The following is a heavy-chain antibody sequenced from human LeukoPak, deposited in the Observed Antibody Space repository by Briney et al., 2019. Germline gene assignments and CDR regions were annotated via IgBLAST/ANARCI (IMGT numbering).Heavy chain of an antibody. V-gene: IGHV3-9*01. D-gene: IGHD6-19*01. Sequence: GGSLRLSCAASGFTFDDYAMHWVRRPPGKGLEWVSGISWNRSPIGYADSVKGRFTISRDNAKNTLYLQMNSLRAEDTAVYYCASLAVAGWWGSDAFDIRGQGTMVTVSS. J-gene: IGHJ3*02. CDR1: GFTFDDYA. CDR3: ASLAVAGWWGSDAFDI. CDR2: ISWNRSPI.